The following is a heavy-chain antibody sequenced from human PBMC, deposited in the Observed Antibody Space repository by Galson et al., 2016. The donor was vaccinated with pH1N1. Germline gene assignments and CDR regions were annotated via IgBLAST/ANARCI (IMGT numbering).Heavy chain of an antibody. V-gene: IGHV3-21*01. CDR3: ARDRSGRWVGSSYYMDV. D-gene: IGHD6-25*01. CDR2: ITSGSFHI. Sequence: SLRLSCAASGFIFSGYSMNWVRQAPGKGLEWVSSITSGSFHIYYADSVKGRFTISRDNAKNSLLLQMNSLRVEDTALYYCARDRSGRWVGSSYYMDVWGQETTVTVSS. CDR1: GFIFSGYS. J-gene: IGHJ6*03.